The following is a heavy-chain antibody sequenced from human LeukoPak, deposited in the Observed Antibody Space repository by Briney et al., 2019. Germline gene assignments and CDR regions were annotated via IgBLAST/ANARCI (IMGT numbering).Heavy chain of an antibody. V-gene: IGHV1-18*04. D-gene: IGHD3-9*01. Sequence: GASVKVSCKASGYTFTGYYMHWVRQAPGQGLEWMGWISGHNGNTNYAQKFQGRVTMTSETSTRIGYLEVKSLRSDDTAMYYCALGDILTGYWAEYLEYWGQGTLVTVSS. J-gene: IGHJ4*02. CDR2: ISGHNGNT. CDR1: GYTFTGYY. CDR3: ALGDILTGYWAEYLEY.